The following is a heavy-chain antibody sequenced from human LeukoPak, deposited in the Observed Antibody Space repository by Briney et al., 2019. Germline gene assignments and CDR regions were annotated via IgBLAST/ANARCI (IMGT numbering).Heavy chain of an antibody. CDR1: GFTVSSNY. J-gene: IGHJ6*02. Sequence: GGSLRLSCAASGFTVSSNYMSWVRQAPGKGLEWVSVIYSGGSTYYADSVKGRFTISRDNSKNTLYLQMNGLRAEDTAVYYCARDRGKPPYYDFWSGPGLVWGQGTTVTVSS. V-gene: IGHV3-66*01. D-gene: IGHD3-3*01. CDR2: IYSGGST. CDR3: ARDRGKPPYYDFWSGPGLV.